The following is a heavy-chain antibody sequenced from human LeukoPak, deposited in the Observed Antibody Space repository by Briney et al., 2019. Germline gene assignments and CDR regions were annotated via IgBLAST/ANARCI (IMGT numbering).Heavy chain of an antibody. J-gene: IGHJ6*03. Sequence: ASVKVSCKASGYTFTSYDINWVRQATGQGLEWMGWMNPNSGNTGYAQKFQGRVTITRNASISTAYMELSSLRSEDTAVYYCARDRIAVAGSASDYMDVWGKGTTVTVSS. CDR3: ARDRIAVAGSASDYMDV. CDR2: MNPNSGNT. D-gene: IGHD6-19*01. V-gene: IGHV1-8*03. CDR1: GYTFTSYD.